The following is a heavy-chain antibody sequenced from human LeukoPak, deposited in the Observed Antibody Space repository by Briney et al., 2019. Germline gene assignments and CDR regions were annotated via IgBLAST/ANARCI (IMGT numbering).Heavy chain of an antibody. CDR3: ARTGGIVVVPAAKGNDY. CDR1: GFTFSSYS. D-gene: IGHD2-2*01. V-gene: IGHV3-21*01. Sequence: GGSLRLSCAASGFTFSSYSMNWVRQAPGKGLEWVSSISSSSSYIYYADSVKGRFTISRDNAKNSLYLQMNSLRAEDTAVYYCARTGGIVVVPAAKGNDYWGQGTLVTVSS. CDR2: ISSSSSYI. J-gene: IGHJ4*02.